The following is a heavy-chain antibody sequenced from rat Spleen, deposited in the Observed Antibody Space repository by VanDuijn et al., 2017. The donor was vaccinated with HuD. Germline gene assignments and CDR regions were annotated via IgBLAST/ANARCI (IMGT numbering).Heavy chain of an antibody. Sequence: EVQLVESGGGLVQPGRSLKLSCAASGFTFNDYYMAWVRQAPKKGLEWVASISYEGSSTYYRDSVKGRFTISRDNAKNTLYLQMDSLRSEDTATYYCARQETRSYFFSYWRQGVMVTVSS. CDR3: ARQETRSYFFSY. CDR1: GFTFNDYY. V-gene: IGHV5-22*01. J-gene: IGHJ2*01. CDR2: ISYEGSST.